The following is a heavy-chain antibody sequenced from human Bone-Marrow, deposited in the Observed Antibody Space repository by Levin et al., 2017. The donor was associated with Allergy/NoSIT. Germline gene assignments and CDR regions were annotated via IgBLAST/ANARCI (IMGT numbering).Heavy chain of an antibody. CDR2: IYYSGST. D-gene: IGHD6-19*01. CDR3: AGAPGVAGTRMKGWDWFDP. CDR1: GGSISSYY. J-gene: IGHJ5*02. V-gene: IGHV4-59*01. Sequence: SETLSLTCTVSGGSISSYYWSWIRQPPGKGLEWIGYIYYSGSTNYNPSLKSRVTISVDTSKNQFSLKLSSVTAADTAVYYCAGAPGVAGTRMKGWDWFDPWGQGTLVTVSS.